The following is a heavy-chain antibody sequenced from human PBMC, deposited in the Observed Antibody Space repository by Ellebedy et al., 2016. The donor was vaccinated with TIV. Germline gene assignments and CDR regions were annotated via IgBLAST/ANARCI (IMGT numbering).Heavy chain of an antibody. Sequence: GESLKISCAASGFTFSSFEMNWVRQAPGKGLEWVSYISSSGYTTYYADSVKGRFTISRDNDKNSLYLEMSSLRPEDTAIYYCARDTRGYSGHDTDYWGQGTLVTVSS. CDR1: GFTFSSFE. CDR2: ISSSGYTT. CDR3: ARDTRGYSGHDTDY. J-gene: IGHJ4*02. V-gene: IGHV3-48*03. D-gene: IGHD5-12*01.